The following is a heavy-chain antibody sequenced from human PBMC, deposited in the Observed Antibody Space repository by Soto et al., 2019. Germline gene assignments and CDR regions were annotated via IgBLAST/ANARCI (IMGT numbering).Heavy chain of an antibody. CDR2: IYYSGST. CDR1: GGSISSSSYY. J-gene: IGHJ4*02. CDR3: ARGRGDTAMAWYY. V-gene: IGHV4-39*07. D-gene: IGHD5-18*01. Sequence: PSETLSLTCTVSGGSISSSSYYWGWIRQSPGKGLEWIGNIYYSGSTNYNPSLKSRVTISVDTSKNQFSLKLSSVTAADTAVYYCARGRGDTAMAWYYWGQGTLVTVSS.